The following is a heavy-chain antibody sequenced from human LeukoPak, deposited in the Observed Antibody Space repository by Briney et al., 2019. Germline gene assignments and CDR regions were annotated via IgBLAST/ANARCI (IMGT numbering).Heavy chain of an antibody. J-gene: IGHJ6*04. D-gene: IGHD6-19*01. CDR3: AGLSRAVLTYGMDV. Sequence: GESLKISCKGSGYSFTSYWIAWGRQMPGKGLEWMGIIYPGDFDTRYSPSFQGQVIISADYSITTAYLPWSSLKASDTAMFYCAGLSRAVLTYGMDVWGKGTTVTVSS. V-gene: IGHV5-51*01. CDR2: IYPGDFDT. CDR1: GYSFTSYW.